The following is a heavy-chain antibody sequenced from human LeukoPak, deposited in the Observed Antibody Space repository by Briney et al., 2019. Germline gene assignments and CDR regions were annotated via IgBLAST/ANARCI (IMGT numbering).Heavy chain of an antibody. CDR3: ATSLASSGGD. CDR2: IKQDGSAK. CDR1: GFTFSSFW. V-gene: IGHV3-7*01. Sequence: TGGSLRLSCVASGFTFSSFWMSWVRQAPGKGLEWVANIKQDGSAKFYVDSVKGRLTISRDNANNSLYLQMNSLRAEDTAVYYCATSLASSGGDWGQGTLVTVSS. J-gene: IGHJ4*02. D-gene: IGHD2-15*01.